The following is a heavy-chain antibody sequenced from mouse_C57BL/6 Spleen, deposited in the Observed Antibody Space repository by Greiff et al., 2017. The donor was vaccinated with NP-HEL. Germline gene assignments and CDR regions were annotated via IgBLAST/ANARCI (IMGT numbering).Heavy chain of an antibody. CDR1: GYAFSSSW. CDR3: ARGGYYDYDVGYAMDY. J-gene: IGHJ4*01. CDR2: IYPGDGDT. Sequence: VQLQQSGPELVKPGASVKISCKASGYAFSSSWMNWVKQRPGKGLEWIGRIYPGDGDTNYNGKFKGKATLTADKSSSTAYMQLSSLTSEDSAVYFWARGGYYDYDVGYAMDYWGQGTSVTVSS. D-gene: IGHD2-4*01. V-gene: IGHV1-82*01.